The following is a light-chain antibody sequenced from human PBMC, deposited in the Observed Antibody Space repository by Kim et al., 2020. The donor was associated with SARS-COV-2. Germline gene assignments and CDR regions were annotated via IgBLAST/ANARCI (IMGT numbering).Light chain of an antibody. CDR1: GLGDKY. Sequence: SYELTQPPSVSVSPGQTATITCSGYGLGDKYTYWYQQQPGQSPVLLIFQDYKRPSSIPERFSGSNSGNTATLTISGTQTMDEADYYCLAWDSSTYVFGTGTKVTVL. CDR2: QDY. J-gene: IGLJ1*01. CDR3: LAWDSSTYV. V-gene: IGLV3-1*01.